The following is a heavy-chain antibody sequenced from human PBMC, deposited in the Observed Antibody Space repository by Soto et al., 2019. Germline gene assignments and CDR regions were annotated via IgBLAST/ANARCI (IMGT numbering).Heavy chain of an antibody. CDR1: GFTFSSYS. Sequence: GGSLRLSCAASGFTFSSYSMNWVRQAPGKGLEWVSSISSSSSYIYCADSVKGRFTISRDNAKNSLYLQMNSLRAEDTAVYYCARDLAYYYDSSGYSFDYWGQGTLVTVSS. CDR2: ISSSSSYI. V-gene: IGHV3-21*01. CDR3: ARDLAYYYDSSGYSFDY. D-gene: IGHD3-22*01. J-gene: IGHJ4*02.